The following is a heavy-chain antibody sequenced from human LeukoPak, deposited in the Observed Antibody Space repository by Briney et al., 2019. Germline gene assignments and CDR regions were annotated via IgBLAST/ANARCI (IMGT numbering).Heavy chain of an antibody. CDR3: TRDSGTYNWFDP. CDR1: GFTFGGSA. Sequence: GGSLRLSCAASGFTFGGSAIHWVRQSSGKGLEWVGQIDKKDKGYATATAYAASVKGRFTISRDDSINTAYLQMKSLKTEDTALYYCTRDSGTYNWFDPWGQGTLVTVSS. CDR2: IDKKDKGYATAT. D-gene: IGHD1-26*01. V-gene: IGHV3-73*01. J-gene: IGHJ5*02.